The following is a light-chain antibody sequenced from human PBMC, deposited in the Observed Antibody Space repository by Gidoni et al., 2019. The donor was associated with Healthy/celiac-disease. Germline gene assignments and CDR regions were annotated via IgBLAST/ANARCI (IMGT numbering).Light chain of an antibody. CDR2: GNS. CDR1: GSNIGAGYD. V-gene: IGLV1-40*01. CDR3: QSYDSTLSGTVV. Sequence: QTLLAHASAVSGPPGTMSTISCTGSGSNIGAGYDVHWYQQLPGTAPKLLIYGNSTRPSGIPDRYAGSKPGTSASLGIPVLQAEDEADSYCQSYDSTLSGTVVFGGGTKLTVL. J-gene: IGLJ2*01.